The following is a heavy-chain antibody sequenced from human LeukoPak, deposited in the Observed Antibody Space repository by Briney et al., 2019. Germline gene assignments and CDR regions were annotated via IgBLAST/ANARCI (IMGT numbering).Heavy chain of an antibody. J-gene: IGHJ3*02. CDR2: IYYSGST. V-gene: IGHV4-39*01. CDR1: GGSISSSSYY. Sequence: PSETLSLTCTVSGGSISSSSYYWGWIRQPPGKGLEWIGSIYYSGSTYYNPSLNSRVTISVDTSKNQFSLRLSSVTAADTAAYNCARGGLKLQSAFDIWGQGTMVTVSS. D-gene: IGHD2-15*01. CDR3: ARGGLKLQSAFDI.